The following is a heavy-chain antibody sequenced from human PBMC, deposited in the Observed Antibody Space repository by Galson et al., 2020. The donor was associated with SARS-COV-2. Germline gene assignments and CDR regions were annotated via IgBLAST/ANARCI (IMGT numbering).Heavy chain of an antibody. Sequence: SETLSLTCTVSGGSISSYYWSWIRQTPGKGLEWIGYISYSGSTNYNPSLKSRVTISVDTSKNQFSLKLSSVTAADTAVYYCARQLPALLGGWYFDLWGRGTLVTVSS. CDR1: GGSISSYY. CDR3: ARQLPALLGGWYFDL. J-gene: IGHJ2*01. V-gene: IGHV4-59*08. D-gene: IGHD3-16*01. CDR2: ISYSGST.